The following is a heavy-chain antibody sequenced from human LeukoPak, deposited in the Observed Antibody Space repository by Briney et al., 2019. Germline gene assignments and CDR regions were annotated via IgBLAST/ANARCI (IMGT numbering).Heavy chain of an antibody. J-gene: IGHJ4*02. CDR2: IYYSGST. CDR1: GGSISSGGYS. V-gene: IGHV4-30-2*03. Sequence: SQTLSLTCAVSGGSISSGGYSWSWIRQPPGKGLEWIGSIYYSGSTYYNPSLKSRVTISVDTSKNQFSLKLSSVTAADTAVYYCARQTHSSSWFFDYWGQGTLVTVSS. D-gene: IGHD6-13*01. CDR3: ARQTHSSSWFFDY.